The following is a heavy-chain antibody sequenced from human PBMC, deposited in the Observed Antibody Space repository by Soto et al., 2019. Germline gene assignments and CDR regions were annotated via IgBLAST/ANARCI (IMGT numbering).Heavy chain of an antibody. CDR1: GGSISSYY. V-gene: IGHV4-59*01. Sequence: LCLTCTVSGGSISSYYWRWIRQPPGKGLEWIGYIYYSRSTNYHPSLKRRVTISVDTSKNQFSPKLSSGTAADTAVYSCARVGGYRGSWYPWFDPWGQGTLVTVSS. CDR2: IYYSRST. J-gene: IGHJ5*02. D-gene: IGHD6-13*01. CDR3: ARVGGYRGSWYPWFDP.